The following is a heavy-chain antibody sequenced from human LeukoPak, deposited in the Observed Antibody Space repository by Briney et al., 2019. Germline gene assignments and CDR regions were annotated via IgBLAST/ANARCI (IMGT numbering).Heavy chain of an antibody. CDR2: IYTSGST. J-gene: IGHJ4*02. V-gene: IGHV4-61*02. CDR3: ARAAFYDIDY. D-gene: IGHD3-22*01. CDR1: GGSISSGSYY. Sequence: SETLSLTCTVSGGSISSGSYYWSWIRQPAGTGLEWIGRIYTSGSTNYNPSLKSRVTISVDTSKNQFSLKLSSVTAADTAVYYCARAAFYDIDYWGQGTLVTVSS.